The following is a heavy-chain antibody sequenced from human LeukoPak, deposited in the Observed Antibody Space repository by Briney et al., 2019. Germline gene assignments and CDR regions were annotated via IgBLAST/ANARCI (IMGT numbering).Heavy chain of an antibody. J-gene: IGHJ4*02. CDR2: ITGADDRT. D-gene: IGHD3-22*01. CDR1: GFTFSDAA. CDR3: AKGPKLNSGYHPAY. V-gene: IGHV3-23*01. Sequence: GGSLRLSCAASGFTFSDAAMTWVRQAPGKGLEWVSTITGADDRTYYADSVQGRFTISRDYSRDTLHLQMNSLKTADTAIYYCAKGPKLNSGYHPAYWGQGTLVTVSS.